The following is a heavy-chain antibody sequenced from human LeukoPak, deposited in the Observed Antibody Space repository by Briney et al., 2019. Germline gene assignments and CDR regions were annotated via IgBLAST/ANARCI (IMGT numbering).Heavy chain of an antibody. CDR3: ASLNYDFWSGQNWFDP. CDR1: GFTFSSYW. Sequence: TGGSLRLSCAASGFTFSSYWMSWVRQAPGKGLEWVANIKQDGSEKYYVDSVKGRFTISRDNAKNSLYLQMNSLRAEDTAVYYCASLNYDFWSGQNWFDPWGQGTLVTASS. CDR2: IKQDGSEK. J-gene: IGHJ5*02. D-gene: IGHD3-3*01. V-gene: IGHV3-7*01.